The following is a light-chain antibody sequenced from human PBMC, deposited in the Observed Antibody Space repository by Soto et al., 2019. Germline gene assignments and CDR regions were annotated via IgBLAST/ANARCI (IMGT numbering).Light chain of an antibody. CDR2: AAS. J-gene: IGKJ1*01. Sequence: EIVLTQSPATLSFSIGERATLSWKASQSVGSSLAWYQQKLGQAPRLLIYAASDRATGIPGRFSGSGSGTDFTLIISSLEPEDFAFYYCQQGNTWPWTFGQGTKVDIK. CDR1: QSVGSS. CDR3: QQGNTWPWT. V-gene: IGKV3-11*01.